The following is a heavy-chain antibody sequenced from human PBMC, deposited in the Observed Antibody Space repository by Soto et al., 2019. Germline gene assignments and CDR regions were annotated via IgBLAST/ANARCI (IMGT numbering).Heavy chain of an antibody. CDR2: VSGYSGHS. D-gene: IGHD6-6*01. Sequence: QVHLVQSGAEVKKPGASVKVSCKASNETLTTYGISWVRQAPGQGLEWMGWVSGYSGHSSSAQEFQDRVIMTTDTSTNTAYMELRSLXXXXXXXXXXARDSSSSXXXYGM. CDR3: ARDSSSSXXXYGM. CDR1: NETLTTYG. J-gene: IGHJ6*01. V-gene: IGHV1-18*01.